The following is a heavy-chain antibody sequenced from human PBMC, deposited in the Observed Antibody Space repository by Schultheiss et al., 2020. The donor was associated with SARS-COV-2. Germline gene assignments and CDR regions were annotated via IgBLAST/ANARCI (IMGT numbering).Heavy chain of an antibody. CDR1: GFTVSSNY. J-gene: IGHJ4*02. Sequence: GGSLRLSCAASGFTVSSNYMSWVRQAPGRGLEWVSVIYSGGSTYYADSVKGRFTISRDNSKNTLYLQMNSLRAEDTAVYYCARDTGGFGGFGYWGQGTLVTVSS. D-gene: IGHD3-10*01. CDR2: IYSGGST. V-gene: IGHV3-53*05. CDR3: ARDTGGFGGFGY.